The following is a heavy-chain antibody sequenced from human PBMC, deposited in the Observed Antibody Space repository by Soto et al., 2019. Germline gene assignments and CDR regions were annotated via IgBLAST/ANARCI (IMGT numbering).Heavy chain of an antibody. Sequence: EVQLVESGGGLVKPGGSLRLSCAASGFTFSNAWMSWVRQAPGKGLEWVGRIKSKTDGGTTDYAAPVKGRFTLSRDDSKNTLYLQMNILKTEDKAVYYCTRVKGYCSGGSCTDFWGQGTLVTVSS. CDR1: GFTFSNAW. V-gene: IGHV3-15*01. CDR2: IKSKTDGGTT. J-gene: IGHJ4*02. D-gene: IGHD2-15*01. CDR3: TRVKGYCSGGSCTDF.